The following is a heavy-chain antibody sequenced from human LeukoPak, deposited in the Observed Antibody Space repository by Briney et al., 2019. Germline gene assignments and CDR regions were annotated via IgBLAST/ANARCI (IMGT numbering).Heavy chain of an antibody. Sequence: SVKVSCKVSGGTFSSYAISWVRQAPGQGLEWMGRIIPIFGTANYAQKFQGRVTITTDESTSTAYMELSSLRSEDTAVYYCAREINDYGEGWGQGTLVTVSS. CDR2: IIPIFGTA. CDR3: AREINDYGEG. CDR1: GGTFSSYA. D-gene: IGHD4-17*01. V-gene: IGHV1-69*05. J-gene: IGHJ4*02.